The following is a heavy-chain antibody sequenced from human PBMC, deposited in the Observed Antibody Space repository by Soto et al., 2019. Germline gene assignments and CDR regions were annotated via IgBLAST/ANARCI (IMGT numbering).Heavy chain of an antibody. CDR1: GYTFTSYY. Sequence: QVQLVQSGAVVKKPGASVTLSCKASGYTFTSYYIHWVRQAPGQGLEWTGMIHPTGGITNYAQRFKGRVTLTRDTSTSTVYMEPSSLRSEDTALYYCARVKRGSNSAWYNYMDVWGQGTTVTVSS. D-gene: IGHD6-19*01. CDR3: ARVKRGSNSAWYNYMDV. V-gene: IGHV1-46*01. J-gene: IGHJ6*02. CDR2: IHPTGGIT.